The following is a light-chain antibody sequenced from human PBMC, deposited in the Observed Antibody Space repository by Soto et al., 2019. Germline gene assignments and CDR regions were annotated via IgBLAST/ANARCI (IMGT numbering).Light chain of an antibody. CDR3: SSYTRTHTPGV. J-gene: IGLJ1*01. Sequence: QSALTQPASVSGSPGQSITISCSGTSSDVGGYNDFSWYQQHPGKAPKLMIYEVSKRPSGISNRFSGSKSGNTSSLTISGLQAADEADYYCSSYTRTHTPGVFGTGTKLTVL. CDR1: SSDVGGYND. CDR2: EVS. V-gene: IGLV2-14*01.